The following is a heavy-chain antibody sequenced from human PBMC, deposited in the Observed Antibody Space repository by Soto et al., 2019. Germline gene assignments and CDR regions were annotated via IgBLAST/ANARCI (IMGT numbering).Heavy chain of an antibody. CDR2: FYYSGRT. V-gene: IGHV4-31*03. CDR3: ARSVFP. J-gene: IGHJ5*02. Sequence: QVQLQESGPGLVKPSQTLSLTCTVSGGSISTGGYYWNWIRQHPGKGLAWIGYFYYSGRTYYNPSLKSRVTIIVHTSKNQFALKLSSVTAADTAVYYCARSVFPWGQGTLVTVSS. CDR1: GGSISTGGYY.